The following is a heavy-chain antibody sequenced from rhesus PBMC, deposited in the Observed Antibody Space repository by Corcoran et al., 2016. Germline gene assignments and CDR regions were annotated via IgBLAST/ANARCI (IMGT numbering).Heavy chain of an antibody. CDR1: GGSISDSYR. CDR2: IYGSSTST. D-gene: IGHD6-13*01. J-gene: IGHJ4*01. CDR3: ATLYSSWSGFDY. V-gene: IGHV4S10*01. Sequence: QVQLQESGPGVVKPSETLSLTCAVSGGSISDSYRWSWILQPPRKGLEWIGYIYGSSTSTNYNPSLKSRVTMSKDTSKNQFSLTLSSVTAADTAVYYCATLYSSWSGFDYWGQGVLVTVSS.